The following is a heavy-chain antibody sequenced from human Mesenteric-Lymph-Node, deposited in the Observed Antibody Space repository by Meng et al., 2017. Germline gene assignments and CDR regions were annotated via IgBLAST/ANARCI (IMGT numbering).Heavy chain of an antibody. CDR1: GFTFSSYE. V-gene: IGHV3-48*03. D-gene: IGHD5-18*01. Sequence: GGSLRLSCAASGFTFSSYEMNWVRQAPGKGLEWVSYISSSGSTIYYADSVKGRFTISRDNAKNSLYLQMNSLRAEDTAVYYCAREVDTAMSFDYWGQGTLVTVSS. CDR2: ISSSGSTI. CDR3: AREVDTAMSFDY. J-gene: IGHJ4*02.